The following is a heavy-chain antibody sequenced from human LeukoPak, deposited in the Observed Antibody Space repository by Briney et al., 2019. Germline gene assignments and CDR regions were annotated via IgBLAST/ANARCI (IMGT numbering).Heavy chain of an antibody. CDR2: INRRGHT. V-gene: IGHV3-43*01. D-gene: IGHD6-13*01. J-gene: IGHJ6*03. Sequence: GGSLRLSCAASGFTFDRFTIHWVRQTPGKGLEWVSLINRRGHTFYADSVKGRFTISRDNSRNSVFLQMNSLRAEDTAVYYCARDGIAAAGYYYYYYMDVWGKGTTVTISS. CDR3: ARDGIAAAGYYYYYYMDV. CDR1: GFTFDRFT.